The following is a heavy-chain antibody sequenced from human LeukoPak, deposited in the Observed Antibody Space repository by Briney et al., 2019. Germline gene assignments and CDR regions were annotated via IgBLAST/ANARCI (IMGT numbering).Heavy chain of an antibody. V-gene: IGHV4-4*07. CDR1: GDSISNYY. Sequence: SDTLSLICTVSGDSISNYYWNWIRQPAGKGLEWIGRIFVSGNTRYNPTRYNHSLDNRVIMSVDTSKNQLSLNLTSVTAADSAAYYCARDQSGHGGHNNDAFDIWGQGALVTVSS. D-gene: IGHD3-16*01. CDR3: ARDQSGHGGHNNDAFDI. CDR2: IFVSGNT. J-gene: IGHJ3*02.